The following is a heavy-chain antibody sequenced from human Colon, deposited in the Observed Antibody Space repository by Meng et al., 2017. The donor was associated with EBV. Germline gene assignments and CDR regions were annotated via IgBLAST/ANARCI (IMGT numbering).Heavy chain of an antibody. J-gene: IGHJ5*02. D-gene: IGHD3-10*01. CDR2: ISHSGTT. CDR1: GGSIDSDNW. Sequence: QLQGPGPGRVKPQGTLSLTCAASGGSIDSDNWWNWVRQTPGKGLEWIGEISHSGTTNYNPSLKSRVTISIDKSKNQFSLKLTSVTAADTAVYYCARDYYASGFVFDLWGQGTLVTVSS. CDR3: ARDYYASGFVFDL. V-gene: IGHV4-4*03.